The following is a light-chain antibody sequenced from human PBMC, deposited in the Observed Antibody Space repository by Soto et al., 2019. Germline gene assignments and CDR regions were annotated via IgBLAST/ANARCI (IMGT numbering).Light chain of an antibody. J-gene: IGKJ1*01. CDR1: QSISSW. Sequence: DIQMTQSPSTLSASVGDRVTITCRASQSISSWLAWYQQKPGKAPKLLIYDASSLESGVPSRFSGSGSGTEFTLTISCLQPDDFATYYCQQYSSFWTFGQGTKVEIK. CDR2: DAS. V-gene: IGKV1-5*01. CDR3: QQYSSFWT.